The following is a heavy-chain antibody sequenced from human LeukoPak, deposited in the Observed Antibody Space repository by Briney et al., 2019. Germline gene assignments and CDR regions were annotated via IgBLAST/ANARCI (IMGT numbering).Heavy chain of an antibody. J-gene: IGHJ6*02. D-gene: IGHD3-10*01. CDR2: ISGSGGST. CDR3: AKEGQGSGSYYDYYYYYGMDV. V-gene: IGHV3-23*01. Sequence: GGSLRLSCAASGFTFSSYAMSWVRQAPGKGLEWVSAISGSGGSTYYADSVKGRFTISRDNSKNTLYLQMNSLRAEDTAVYYCAKEGQGSGSYYDYYYYYGMDVWGQGTTVIVSS. CDR1: GFTFSSYA.